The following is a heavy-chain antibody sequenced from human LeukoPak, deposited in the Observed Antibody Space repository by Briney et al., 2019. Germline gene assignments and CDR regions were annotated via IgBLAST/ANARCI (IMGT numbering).Heavy chain of an antibody. CDR3: ATGYCSSTSCSFYFDY. CDR2: FDREDGET. CDR1: GYTLTELS. D-gene: IGHD2-2*03. V-gene: IGHV1-24*01. Sequence: SVKVSCKVSGYTLTELSMHWVRQAPGKGLEWMGGFDREDGETIYAQKFQGRVTMTEDTSTDTAYMELSSLRSEDTAVYYCATGYCSSTSCSFYFDYWGQGTLVTVSS. J-gene: IGHJ4*02.